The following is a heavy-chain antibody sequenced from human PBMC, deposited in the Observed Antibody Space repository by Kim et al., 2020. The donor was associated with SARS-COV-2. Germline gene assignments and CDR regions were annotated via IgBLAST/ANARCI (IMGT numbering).Heavy chain of an antibody. J-gene: IGHJ4*02. CDR3: ARVPRYCSSTSCYRFDY. Sequence: ASVKVSCKASGYTFTGYYMHWVRQAPGQGLEWMGRINPNSGGTNYAQKFQGRVTMTRDTSISTAYMELSRLRSDDTAVYYCARVPRYCSSTSCYRFDYWGQGTLVTVSS. V-gene: IGHV1-2*06. CDR2: INPNSGGT. CDR1: GYTFTGYY. D-gene: IGHD2-2*01.